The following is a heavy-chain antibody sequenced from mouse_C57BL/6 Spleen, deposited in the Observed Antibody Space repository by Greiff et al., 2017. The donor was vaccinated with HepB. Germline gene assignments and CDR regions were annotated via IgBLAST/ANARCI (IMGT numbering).Heavy chain of an antibody. CDR2: ISYDGSN. CDR1: GYSITSGYY. Sequence: DVQLQESGPGLVKPSQSLSLTCSVTGYSITSGYYWHWIRQFPGNKLEWMGYISYDGSNNYNPSLKNRISITRDTSKNQFFLKLNSVTTEDTATYYCARDYYSNYFDVWGTGTTVTVSS. D-gene: IGHD2-5*01. V-gene: IGHV3-6*01. J-gene: IGHJ1*03. CDR3: ARDYYSNYFDV.